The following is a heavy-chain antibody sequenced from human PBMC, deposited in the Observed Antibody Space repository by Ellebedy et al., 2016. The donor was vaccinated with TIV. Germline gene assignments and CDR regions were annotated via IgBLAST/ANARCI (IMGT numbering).Heavy chain of an antibody. J-gene: IGHJ4*02. CDR3: ARTLRYCGGDCSFLFDF. CDR1: GFSLSSIIMG. V-gene: IGHV2-26*01. D-gene: IGHD2-21*02. CDR2: IFPNDKE. Sequence: SGPTLVKPTETLTLTCTVSGFSLSSIIMGVSWFRQPPGKALEWLAHIFPNDKESYTTSLKRRPTISKDTAKSQVVLTMSNMDPVDAATYYCARTLRYCGGDCSFLFDFWGQGTLVTVSS.